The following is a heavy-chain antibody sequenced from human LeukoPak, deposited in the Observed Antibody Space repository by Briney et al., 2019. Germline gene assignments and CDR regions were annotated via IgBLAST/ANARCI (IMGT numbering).Heavy chain of an antibody. J-gene: IGHJ4*02. CDR2: ISYDGSNK. CDR1: GFTFSSYA. Sequence: GGSLRLSCAASGFTFSSYAMHWVRQAPGKGLEWVAVISYDGSNKYYADSVKGRFTISRDNSKNTLYLQMNSLRAEDTAVYYCAKFSSRSYFHLAYWGQGTLVTVSS. D-gene: IGHD1-26*01. V-gene: IGHV3-30-3*02. CDR3: AKFSSRSYFHLAY.